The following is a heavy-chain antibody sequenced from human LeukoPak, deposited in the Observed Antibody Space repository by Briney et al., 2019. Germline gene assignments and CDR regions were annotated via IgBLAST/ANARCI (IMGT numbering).Heavy chain of an antibody. Sequence: ASVSASCKASGYTFSSYSISWMRQAPGQGLEWMGWISAYNGDTNYAQKFQGRVTLTTDTSTRTAYMELSALRSDDTAVYFCARPLPYYYDSSGRYAFDVWGQGTMVTVSS. CDR2: ISAYNGDT. J-gene: IGHJ3*01. D-gene: IGHD3-22*01. V-gene: IGHV1-18*01. CDR3: ARPLPYYYDSSGRYAFDV. CDR1: GYTFSSYS.